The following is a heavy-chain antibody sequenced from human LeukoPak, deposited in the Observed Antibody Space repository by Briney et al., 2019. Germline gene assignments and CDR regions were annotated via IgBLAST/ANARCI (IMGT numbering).Heavy chain of an antibody. CDR3: ANGAIWFGEFGDFDY. Sequence: GGSLRLSWAASGFTFSSYAMSWVRKAPGKGLEWVSAISGSGGSTYYADSVKGRFTISRDNSKNTLYLQMNSLRAEDTAVYYCANGAIWFGEFGDFDYWGQRTLVTVSS. D-gene: IGHD3-10*01. CDR1: GFTFSSYA. CDR2: ISGSGGST. J-gene: IGHJ4*02. V-gene: IGHV3-23*01.